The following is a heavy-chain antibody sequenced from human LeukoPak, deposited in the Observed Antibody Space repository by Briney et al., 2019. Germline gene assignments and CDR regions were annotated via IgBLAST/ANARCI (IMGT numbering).Heavy chain of an antibody. Sequence: GPSVKVSCKASGYTFTSYGISWVRQAPGQGLEWMGWISAYNGNTNYAQKLQGRVTMTTDTSTSTAYMELRSLRSDDTAVYYCARDHSGIYYDSSGYSPGYWGQGTLVTVSS. CDR3: ARDHSGIYYDSSGYSPGY. CDR2: ISAYNGNT. V-gene: IGHV1-18*01. J-gene: IGHJ4*02. D-gene: IGHD3-22*01. CDR1: GYTFTSYG.